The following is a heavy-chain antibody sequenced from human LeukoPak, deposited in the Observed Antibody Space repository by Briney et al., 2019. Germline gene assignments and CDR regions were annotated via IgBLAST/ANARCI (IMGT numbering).Heavy chain of an antibody. D-gene: IGHD3-10*01. J-gene: IGHJ6*03. CDR3: ARHRNYGSGSYYYYYMDV. CDR1: GYSISSDYY. Sequence: SETLSLTCTVSGYSISSDYYWGWIRQPPGKGLEWIGNIYHSGSTYYNPSLKSRLTMSVDTSRNQFSLKLSSVTAADTAVYYCARHRNYGSGSYYYYYMDVWGKGTTVTISS. V-gene: IGHV4-38-2*02. CDR2: IYHSGST.